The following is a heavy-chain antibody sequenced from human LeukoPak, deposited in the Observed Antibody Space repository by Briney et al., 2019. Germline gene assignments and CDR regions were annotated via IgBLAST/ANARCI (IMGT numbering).Heavy chain of an antibody. CDR3: ARVTPGGSHALDY. Sequence: SETLSLTCTVSGASISSGGFYWSWIRQPPGNGLEWIGYIYHTGGPYSNPSLKSRVTISVDKSKNQFSLNLSSVTAADTAVYYCARVTPGGSHALDYWGQGTLVTVSS. D-gene: IGHD3-16*01. V-gene: IGHV4-30-2*01. J-gene: IGHJ4*02. CDR1: GASISSGGFY. CDR2: IYHTGGP.